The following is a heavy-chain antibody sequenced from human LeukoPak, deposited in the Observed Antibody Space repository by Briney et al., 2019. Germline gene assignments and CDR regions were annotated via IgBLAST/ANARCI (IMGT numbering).Heavy chain of an antibody. D-gene: IGHD5-12*01. CDR3: ARVQLRPPFDY. J-gene: IGHJ4*02. V-gene: IGHV4-34*01. Sequence: SETLSFTCAVYGGSFSGYYWSWIRQPPGKGLEWIGEINHSGSTNYNPSLKSRVTISVDTSKNQFSLKLSSVTAADTAVYYCARVQLRPPFDYWGQGTLVTVSS. CDR1: GGSFSGYY. CDR2: INHSGST.